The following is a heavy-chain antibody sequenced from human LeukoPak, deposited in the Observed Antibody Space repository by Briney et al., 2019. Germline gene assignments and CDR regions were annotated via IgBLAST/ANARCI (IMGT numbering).Heavy chain of an antibody. CDR2: IYYSGST. Sequence: PSETLSLTCTVSGGSISSSSYYWGWIRQPPGKGLEWIGSIYYSGSTYYNPSLKSRVTISVDTSKNQFSLKLSSVTAADTAVYYCARSELVVLLWFGENFDYWGQGTLVTVSS. CDR1: GGSISSSSYY. D-gene: IGHD3-10*01. J-gene: IGHJ4*02. V-gene: IGHV4-39*01. CDR3: ARSELVVLLWFGENFDY.